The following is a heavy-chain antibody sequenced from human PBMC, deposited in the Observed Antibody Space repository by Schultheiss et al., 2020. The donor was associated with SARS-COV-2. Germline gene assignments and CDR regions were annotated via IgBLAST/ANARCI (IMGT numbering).Heavy chain of an antibody. CDR2: IYHSGST. V-gene: IGHV4-59*12. D-gene: IGHD3-3*01. CDR3: ARGGFFEEGADAFDI. CDR1: GGSISSYY. Sequence: SETLSLTCTVSGGSISSYYWSWIRQPPGKGLEWIGSIYHSGSTYYNPSLKSRVTISVDTSKNQFSLKLSSVTAADTAVYYCARGGFFEEGADAFDIWGQGTMVTVSS. J-gene: IGHJ3*02.